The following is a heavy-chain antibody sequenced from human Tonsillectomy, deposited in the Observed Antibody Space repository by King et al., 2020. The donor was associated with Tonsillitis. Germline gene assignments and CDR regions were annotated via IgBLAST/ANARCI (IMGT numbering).Heavy chain of an antibody. J-gene: IGHJ6*03. D-gene: IGHD6-25*01. Sequence: QLQESGPGLVKPSQTLSLTCTVSGGSISSAGYYWSWIRQHPGKGLEWIGHISYSGSAYLNPSLKNRATISLDTSKTHFSLKLSSVTAADTAIYYCAIAAPPYYYYYMDVWGKGTTVSVSS. CDR1: GGSISSAGYY. CDR2: ISYSGSA. CDR3: AIAAPPYYYYYMDV. V-gene: IGHV4-31*03.